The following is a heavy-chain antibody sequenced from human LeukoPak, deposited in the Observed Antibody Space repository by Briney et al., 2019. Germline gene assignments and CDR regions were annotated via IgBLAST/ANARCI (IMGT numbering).Heavy chain of an antibody. CDR3: ARHKGYSYGWDYYYYMDV. CDR1: GYSFTSYW. CDR2: IYPGDSDT. V-gene: IGHV5-51*01. J-gene: IGHJ6*03. Sequence: GESLKISCKGSGYSFTSYWIGWVRQMPGKGLEWMGIIYPGDSDTRYSPSFQGQVTISADKSISTAYLQWSSLKASDTAMYYCARHKGYSYGWDYYYYMDVWGKGTTVTDSS. D-gene: IGHD5-18*01.